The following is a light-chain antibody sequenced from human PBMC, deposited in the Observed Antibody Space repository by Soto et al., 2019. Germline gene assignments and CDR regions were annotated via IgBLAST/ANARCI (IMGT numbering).Light chain of an antibody. J-gene: IGKJ5*01. CDR3: QQYNNWPIT. CDR2: AAS. V-gene: IGKV1-9*01. CDR1: QGISSY. Sequence: IQLTQSPSSLSASVGDRVTITFRASQGISSYLAWYQQKPGKAPKLLIYAASTFQSGVPSRFSGSGSGTDFTLTISSLQSEDFAVYYCQQYNNWPITFGQGTRLEI.